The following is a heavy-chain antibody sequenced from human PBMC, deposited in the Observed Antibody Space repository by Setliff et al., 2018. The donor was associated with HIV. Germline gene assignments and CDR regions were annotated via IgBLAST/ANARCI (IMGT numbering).Heavy chain of an antibody. J-gene: IGHJ3*02. CDR3: ARDESTAIDAFDI. V-gene: IGHV4-59*01. CDR1: GGSISSYD. CDR2: IYYSGST. D-gene: IGHD5-18*01. Sequence: SETLSLTCTVSGGSISSYDWSWIRQPPGKGLEWIGYIYYSGSTNYNPSLKSRVTISVDTSKNQFPRKLSSVTAADTAVYYCARDESTAIDAFDIWGQGTMVTVSS.